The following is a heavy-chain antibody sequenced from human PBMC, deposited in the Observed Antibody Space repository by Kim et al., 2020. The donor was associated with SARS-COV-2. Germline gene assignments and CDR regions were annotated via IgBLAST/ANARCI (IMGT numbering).Heavy chain of an antibody. J-gene: IGHJ4*02. V-gene: IGHV3-30-3*01. D-gene: IGHD2-2*01. Sequence: GGSLRLSCAASGFTFSSYAMHWVRQAPGKGLEWVAVISYDGSNKYYADSVKGRFTISRDNSKNTLYLQMNSLRAEDTAVYYCARGSIVVVPAAKGTFDYWGQGTLVTVSS. CDR2: ISYDGSNK. CDR3: ARGSIVVVPAAKGTFDY. CDR1: GFTFSSYA.